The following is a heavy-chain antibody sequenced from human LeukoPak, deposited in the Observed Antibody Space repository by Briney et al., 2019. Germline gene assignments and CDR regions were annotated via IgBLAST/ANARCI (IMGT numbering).Heavy chain of an antibody. CDR3: PKGKDGDYPPSSDH. J-gene: IGHJ4*02. D-gene: IGHD4-17*01. CDR1: GFTFSSYD. Sequence: GGSLRLSCAASGFTFSSYDMSWVRQAPGKGLEWVSVISGSGGSTNYADSVKGRFTISRDNSKSTLSLQMTSLRAEDTPLYFCPKGKDGDYPPSSDHWGQGTLVTVSS. V-gene: IGHV3-23*01. CDR2: ISGSGGST.